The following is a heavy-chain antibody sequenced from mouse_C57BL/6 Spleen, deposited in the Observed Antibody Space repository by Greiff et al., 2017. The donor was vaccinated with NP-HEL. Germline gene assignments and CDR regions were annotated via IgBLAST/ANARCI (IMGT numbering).Heavy chain of an antibody. CDR2: IHPNSGST. D-gene: IGHD1-1*01. CDR1: GYTFTSYW. CDR3: ARFYYYGSSYFDY. J-gene: IGHJ2*01. Sequence: QVQLQQPGAELVKPGASVKLSCKASGYTFTSYWMHWVKQRPGQGLEWIGMIHPNSGSTNYNEKFKSNAILTVDNSSSTTYIQLSSLTSEDSAVNYCARFYYYGSSYFDYWGQGTTLTVSS. V-gene: IGHV1-64*01.